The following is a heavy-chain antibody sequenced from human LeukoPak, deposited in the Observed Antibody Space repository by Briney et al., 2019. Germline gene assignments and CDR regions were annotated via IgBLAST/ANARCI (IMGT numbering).Heavy chain of an antibody. CDR2: INHSGST. J-gene: IGHJ4*02. V-gene: IGHV4-34*01. CDR1: GGSLSGYY. CDR3: ARGRGIVGAILFQY. Sequence: SETLSLTCAVYGGSLSGYYWSWIRQPPGKGLEWIGEINHSGSTNYNPSLKSRVTISVDTSKNQFSLKLSSVTAADTAVYYCARGRGIVGAILFQYWGQGTLVTVSS. D-gene: IGHD1-26*01.